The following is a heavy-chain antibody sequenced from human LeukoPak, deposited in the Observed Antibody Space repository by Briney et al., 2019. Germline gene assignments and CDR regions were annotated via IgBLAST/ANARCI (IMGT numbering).Heavy chain of an antibody. D-gene: IGHD6-13*01. V-gene: IGHV1-18*01. CDR2: ISAYNGNT. CDR1: GYTFTSYG. J-gene: IGHJ4*02. CDR3: ARSDVFSYSSRRYGGGDYYFDY. Sequence: GASVKVSCKASGYTFTSYGISWVRQAPGQGLEWMGWISAYNGNTNYVQKFQGRVTMTTDTSTSTAYMELRSLRSDDTAVYYCARSDVFSYSSRRYGGGDYYFDYWGQGTLVTVSS.